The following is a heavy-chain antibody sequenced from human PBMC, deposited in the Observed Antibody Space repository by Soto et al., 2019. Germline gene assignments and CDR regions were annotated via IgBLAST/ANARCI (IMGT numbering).Heavy chain of an antibody. J-gene: IGHJ6*02. CDR2: IWPDGSNR. D-gene: IGHD6-25*01. V-gene: IGHV3-33*01. CDR3: ARAAWYYYGMDV. Sequence: PGGSLRLSCAASGFIFNNYCMHWVRQAPGKGLEWVAVIWPDGSNRYYADSVTGQFTISRDNSKNTLFLQMNSLSAEDTAVYYCARAAWYYYGMDVWGQGTTVTVSS. CDR1: GFIFNNYC.